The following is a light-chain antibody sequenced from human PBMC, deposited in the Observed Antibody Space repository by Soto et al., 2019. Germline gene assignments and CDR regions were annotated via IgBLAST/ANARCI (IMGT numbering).Light chain of an antibody. J-gene: IGKJ1*01. CDR1: QSVSSD. CDR2: VAY. Sequence: EIVMTQSSASLSVCPGERDSLSCRARQSVSSDLAWYKQKPGQAPRLLIYVAYVRATGIPYRFSVSGSGKDFTLTISRLEPEDFAVYYCQQFRTFGQGTKVDIK. V-gene: IGKV3-15*01. CDR3: QQFRT.